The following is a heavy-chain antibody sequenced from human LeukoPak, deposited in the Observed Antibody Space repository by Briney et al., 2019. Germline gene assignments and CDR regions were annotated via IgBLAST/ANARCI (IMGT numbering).Heavy chain of an antibody. CDR3: ATRGSDFWSGFDY. CDR2: FDPENAEI. J-gene: IGHJ4*02. Sequence: ASVKVSCKLSGNTLRELPIQWVRQAGGKGLEWMAGFDPENAEIVYAQKFQGRVTMTEDTSTNTAYMELTSLTSDDTALYYCATRGSDFWSGFDYWGQETLVTVSS. CDR1: GNTLRELP. V-gene: IGHV1-24*01. D-gene: IGHD3-3*01.